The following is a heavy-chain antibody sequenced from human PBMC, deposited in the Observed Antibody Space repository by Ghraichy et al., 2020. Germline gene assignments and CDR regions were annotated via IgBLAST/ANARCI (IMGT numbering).Heavy chain of an antibody. CDR3: ARVDVLRYFDWSNLAVYYYYGMDV. Sequence: SQTLSLTCTVSGGSISSYYWSWIRQPPGKGLEWIGYIYYSGSTNYNPSLKSRVTISVDTSKNQFSLKLSSVTAADTAVYYCARVDVLRYFDWSNLAVYYYYGMDVWGQGTTVTVSS. D-gene: IGHD3-9*01. CDR1: GGSISSYY. J-gene: IGHJ6*02. CDR2: IYYSGST. V-gene: IGHV4-59*01.